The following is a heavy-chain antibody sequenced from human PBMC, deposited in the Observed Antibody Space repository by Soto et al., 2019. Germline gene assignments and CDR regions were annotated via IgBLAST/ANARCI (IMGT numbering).Heavy chain of an antibody. V-gene: IGHV3-33*03. J-gene: IGHJ4*02. CDR1: GFIFNEYG. D-gene: IGHD2-15*01. CDR2: IWYDGSNK. Sequence: QVQLVESGGGVVQPGRSLRLSCAASGFIFNEYGMHWVRQAPGKGLEWVAVIWYDGSNKYYADSVKGRFTISRDNSKNTMSLQIHSLRAEDTAVYYCARWGCSGSNCNLNQRSYDLWGQGTLVTVSS. CDR3: ARWGCSGSNCNLNQRSYDL.